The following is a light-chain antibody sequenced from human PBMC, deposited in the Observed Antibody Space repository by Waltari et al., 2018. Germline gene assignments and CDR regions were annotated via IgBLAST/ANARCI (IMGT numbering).Light chain of an antibody. Sequence: SYELTQPPSVSVSLGQMARITCSGEALPKKYAYWYQQKPGQFPVLVIYKDTERPSGIPERVSGSSSGTIVTLTISGVQAEDEADYYCLSADSSDTWVFGGGTKLTVL. CDR1: ALPKKY. J-gene: IGLJ3*02. V-gene: IGLV3-16*01. CDR3: LSADSSDTWV. CDR2: KDT.